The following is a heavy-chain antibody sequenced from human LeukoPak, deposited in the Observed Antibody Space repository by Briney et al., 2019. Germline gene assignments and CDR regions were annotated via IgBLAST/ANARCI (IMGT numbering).Heavy chain of an antibody. CDR3: AKGGYDFWSGPSPFDY. J-gene: IGHJ4*02. Sequence: PGGSLRLSCAASGFTFSSYAMSWVRQAPGKGLEWVSAISGSGGSTYYADSVKGRFTISRGNSKNTLYLQMNSLRAEDTAVYYCAKGGYDFWSGPSPFDYWGQGTLVTVSS. CDR2: ISGSGGST. CDR1: GFTFSSYA. D-gene: IGHD3-3*01. V-gene: IGHV3-23*01.